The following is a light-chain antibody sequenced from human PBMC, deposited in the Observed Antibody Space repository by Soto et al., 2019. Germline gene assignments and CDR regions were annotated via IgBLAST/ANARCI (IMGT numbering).Light chain of an antibody. V-gene: IGKV3D-15*01. CDR1: QSVSSY. CDR3: QQYHNWPA. Sequence: EIVLTQSPATLSLSPGERATLSCRASQSVSSYLAWYQQKPGQAPRLLIYDVSKRATGIPARFSGSGSGTEFTLTISSLQSEDFAVYYCQQYHNWPAFGQGTKVDIK. CDR2: DVS. J-gene: IGKJ1*01.